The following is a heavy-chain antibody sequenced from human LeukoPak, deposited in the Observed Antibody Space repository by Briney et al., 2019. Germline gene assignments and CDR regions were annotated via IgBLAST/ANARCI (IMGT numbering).Heavy chain of an antibody. Sequence: GGSLRLSCAASGFTFGSYSMNWVRQAPGKGLEWVSSISSSSSYIYYADSVKGRFTISRDNANKSVYLQMNSLRAEDTAVYYCAKFSGYSYGGWFDQWGPGTLVTVSS. CDR1: GFTFGSYS. CDR2: ISSSSSYI. V-gene: IGHV3-21*01. D-gene: IGHD5-18*01. J-gene: IGHJ5*02. CDR3: AKFSGYSYGGWFDQ.